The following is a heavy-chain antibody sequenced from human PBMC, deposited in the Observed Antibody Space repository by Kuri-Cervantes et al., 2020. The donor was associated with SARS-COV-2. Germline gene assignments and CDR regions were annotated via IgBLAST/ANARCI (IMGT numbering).Heavy chain of an antibody. D-gene: IGHD3-10*01. CDR1: GFTFNTYT. CDR3: ARVAGKGPIYYYYMDV. V-gene: IGHV3-21*01. Sequence: GGSLRLSCVASGFTFNTYTINWVRQAPGKALEWVSSISGSGSHMYYADSVKGRFTISKDSAKNSLFLQMNSLRVEDTAVYYCARVAGKGPIYYYYMDVWGKGTTVTVSS. CDR2: ISGSGSHM. J-gene: IGHJ6*03.